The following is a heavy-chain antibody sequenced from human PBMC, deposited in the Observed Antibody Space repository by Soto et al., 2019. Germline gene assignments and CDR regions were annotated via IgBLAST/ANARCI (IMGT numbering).Heavy chain of an antibody. V-gene: IGHV4-31*03. Sequence: SETLSLTCTFSGGSISRGGCYWSWICQHPGKGLECIGYIYYSGSPYYNPSLKRRVTISVDTSKNQFSLKLSSVTAADTAVYYCAREHRWFGDYKVPSNYGMYACAQGTTVTISS. J-gene: IGHJ6*02. D-gene: IGHD3-10*01. CDR1: GGSISRGGCY. CDR2: IYYSGSP. CDR3: AREHRWFGDYKVPSNYGMYA.